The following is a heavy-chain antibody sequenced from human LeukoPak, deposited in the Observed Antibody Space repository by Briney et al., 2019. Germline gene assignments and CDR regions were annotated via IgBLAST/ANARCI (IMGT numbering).Heavy chain of an antibody. CDR1: GITFGNNW. V-gene: IGHV3-74*01. J-gene: IGHJ5*02. CDR2: IYSEGGGA. Sequence: PGGSLSLSCAASGITFGNNWMHWVRQGPGKGLVWVSRIYSEGGGAIYADSVKGRFTVPRDNAKNTLYLQMNSLRAEDTAVYYCARDVPHNWFDTWGQGTLVTVSS. CDR3: ARDVPHNWFDT.